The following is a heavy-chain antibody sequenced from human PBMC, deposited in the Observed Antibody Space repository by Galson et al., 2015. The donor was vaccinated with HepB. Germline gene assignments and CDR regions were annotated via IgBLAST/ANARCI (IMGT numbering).Heavy chain of an antibody. D-gene: IGHD6-13*01. V-gene: IGHV3-64D*06. Sequence: LRLSCAASGFTFSSYAMHWVRQAPGKGLEYVSAISSNGGSTYYADSVKGRFTISRDNSKNTLYLQMSSLRAEDTAVYYCVKDPYSSPRRYFDYWGQGTLVTVSS. CDR2: ISSNGGST. CDR3: VKDPYSSPRRYFDY. CDR1: GFTFSSYA. J-gene: IGHJ4*02.